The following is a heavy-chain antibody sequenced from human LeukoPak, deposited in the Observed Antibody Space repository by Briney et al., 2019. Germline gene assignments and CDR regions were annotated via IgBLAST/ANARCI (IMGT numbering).Heavy chain of an antibody. D-gene: IGHD6-19*01. CDR2: ISYSSSTI. CDR1: GFPFSSFS. V-gene: IGHV3-48*01. CDR3: AKGKDSVAGATNDY. J-gene: IGHJ4*02. Sequence: GGSLRLSCAASGFPFSSFSMNWVRQAPGKGLEWVSYISYSSSTIYYADSVKGRFTISRDNAKNSLYLQMNSLRAEDTAVYYCAKGKDSVAGATNDYWGQGTLVTVSS.